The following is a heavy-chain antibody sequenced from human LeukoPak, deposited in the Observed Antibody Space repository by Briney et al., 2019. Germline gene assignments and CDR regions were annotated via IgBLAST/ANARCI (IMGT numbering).Heavy chain of an antibody. J-gene: IGHJ4*02. CDR1: GFTFSSYG. Sequence: GGSLRLSCAASGFTFSSYGMHWVRQAPGKGLAWVAVIWYDGSNKYYADSVKGRFTISRDNSKNTLYLQMNSLRAEDTAVYYCARDRDAVFDYWGQGTLVTVSS. CDR2: IWYDGSNK. D-gene: IGHD2-21*01. CDR3: ARDRDAVFDY. V-gene: IGHV3-33*01.